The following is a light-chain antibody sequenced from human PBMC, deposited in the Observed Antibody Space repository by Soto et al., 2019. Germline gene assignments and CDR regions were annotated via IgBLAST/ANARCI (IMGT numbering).Light chain of an antibody. CDR3: QQYGRSPRT. Sequence: EIVLTQSPGTLSLSPGERATLSCRASQSVTSSYLARYQQKPGQAPRLLVYGASSRATGIPDRFSGSGSGTDFTLTISRLEPEDFAVYYCQQYGRSPRTFGQGTKLEIK. CDR1: QSVTSSY. CDR2: GAS. V-gene: IGKV3-20*01. J-gene: IGKJ2*01.